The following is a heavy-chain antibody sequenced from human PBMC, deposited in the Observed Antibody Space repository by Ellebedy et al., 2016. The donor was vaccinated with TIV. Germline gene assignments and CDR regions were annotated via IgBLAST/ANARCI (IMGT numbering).Heavy chain of an antibody. J-gene: IGHJ4*02. CDR1: GGSVSSTRYY. CDR3: ARTDPWQPIDD. V-gene: IGHV4-39*01. CDR2: VFYSGSP. Sequence: MPSETLSLTCSVSGGSVSSTRYYWAWIRQPPGKGLEYIGSVFYSGSPYYNPSFKIRVTLSADTSKNQFSLNLRTVTAADTAVYYCARTDPWQPIDDWGQGILVSVSS. D-gene: IGHD2-21*02.